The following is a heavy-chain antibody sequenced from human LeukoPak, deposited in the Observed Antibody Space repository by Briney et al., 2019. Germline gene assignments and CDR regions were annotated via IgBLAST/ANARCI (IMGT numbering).Heavy chain of an antibody. CDR3: ARESTKYGAYVSGFYF. D-gene: IGHD4-17*01. CDR2: IKQDGSEK. J-gene: IGHJ3*01. CDR1: GFTFSSHW. V-gene: IGHV3-7*01. Sequence: GGSLRLSCVASGFTFSSHWMNWVRQAPGKGLEWVANIKQDGSEKYYVDSVKGRFTISRDNAKNSLYLQMNSLRAEDTAVYYCARESTKYGAYVSGFYFWGEGTIVTVS.